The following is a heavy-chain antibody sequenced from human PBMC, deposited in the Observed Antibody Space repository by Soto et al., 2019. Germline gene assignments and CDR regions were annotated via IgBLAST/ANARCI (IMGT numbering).Heavy chain of an antibody. CDR3: ARDPMTTVSWFDP. V-gene: IGHV3-30*03. CDR2: ISYDGSNK. Sequence: GGSLRLSCAASGFTFSSYGMHWVRQAPGKGLEWVAVISYDGSNKYYADSVKGRFTISRDNSKNTLYLQMNSLRAEDTAVYYCARDPMTTVSWFDPWGQGTLVTVSS. CDR1: GFTFSSYG. D-gene: IGHD4-17*01. J-gene: IGHJ5*02.